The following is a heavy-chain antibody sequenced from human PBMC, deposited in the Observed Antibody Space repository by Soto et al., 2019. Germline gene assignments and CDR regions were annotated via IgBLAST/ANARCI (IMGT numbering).Heavy chain of an antibody. CDR2: INAGNGNT. CDR1: GYTFTSYA. J-gene: IGHJ4*02. V-gene: IGHV1-3*01. Sequence: QVQLVQSGAEVKKPGASVKVSCKASGYTFTSYAMHWVRQAPGQRLEWMGWINAGNGNTKYSQKFQGRVTITRVTSASTAYMELSSLRSEDTAVYYCARGGPWFGADFDYWGQGTLVTVSS. CDR3: ARGGPWFGADFDY. D-gene: IGHD3-10*01.